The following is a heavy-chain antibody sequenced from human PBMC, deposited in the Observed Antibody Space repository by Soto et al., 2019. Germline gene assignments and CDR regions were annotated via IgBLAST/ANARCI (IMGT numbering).Heavy chain of an antibody. CDR2: INPSGGST. Sequence: GASVKVSCKASGYTFTSYYMHWVRQAPGQGLEWMGIINPSGGSTSYAQKFQGRVTMTRDTSTSTVYMELSSLRSEDTAVYYCARERVAVAGRPFKLYNWFDPGGQGTLVTVSS. CDR3: ARERVAVAGRPFKLYNWFDP. D-gene: IGHD6-19*01. J-gene: IGHJ5*02. V-gene: IGHV1-46*01. CDR1: GYTFTSYY.